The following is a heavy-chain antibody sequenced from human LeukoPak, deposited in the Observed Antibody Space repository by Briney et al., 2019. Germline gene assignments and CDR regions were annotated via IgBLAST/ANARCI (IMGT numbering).Heavy chain of an antibody. V-gene: IGHV1-8*01. CDR1: GYTFTSYD. J-gene: IGHJ6*02. Sequence: GASVQVSCKASGYTFTSYDINWVRPATGQGLEGMGWMYPNSGNTGYPQKFQGRVTMTRNTSISTAYLELSSLRSEDTAVYYCASCSGGSCYPPYYYYGMDVWGQGTTVTVSS. CDR3: ASCSGGSCYPPYYYYGMDV. CDR2: MYPNSGNT. D-gene: IGHD2-15*01.